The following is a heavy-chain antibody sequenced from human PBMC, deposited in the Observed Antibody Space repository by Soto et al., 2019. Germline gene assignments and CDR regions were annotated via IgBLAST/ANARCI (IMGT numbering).Heavy chain of an antibody. CDR2: ISFDGSNK. V-gene: IGHV3-30-3*01. CDR3: AREIGSGGVPYYFAMDV. CDR1: GFTFSNYD. Sequence: QVQLVESGGGVVQPGRSLRLSCAASGFTFSNYDIHWVRQAPGKGLEWVALISFDGSNKYYADSVKGRFTISRDNSKNTLYLQMSSLRTEDTAVYYCAREIGSGGVPYYFAMDVWGQGTEVTVSS. D-gene: IGHD2-8*02. J-gene: IGHJ6*02.